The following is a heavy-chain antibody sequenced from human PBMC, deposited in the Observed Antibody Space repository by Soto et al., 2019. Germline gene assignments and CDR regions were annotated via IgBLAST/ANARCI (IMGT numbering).Heavy chain of an antibody. Sequence: QVHLVESGGGVVQPGRSLRLSCVASGFTYSSFAMHWVRQAPGKGLEWVAVISYDGDDKYYLDSVKGRFTISRDNSKNTLYLEMNSLRDGDTAIYYCARDMDSYAYLPLWPADYWGQGTLVTVSS. D-gene: IGHD3-16*01. J-gene: IGHJ4*02. CDR1: GFTYSSFA. CDR2: ISYDGDDK. CDR3: ARDMDSYAYLPLWPADY. V-gene: IGHV3-30-3*01.